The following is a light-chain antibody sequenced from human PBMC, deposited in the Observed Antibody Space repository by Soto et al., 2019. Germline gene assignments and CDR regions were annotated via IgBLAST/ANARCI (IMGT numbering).Light chain of an antibody. CDR3: QQYDSSPWT. CDR1: QSVTSSF. J-gene: IGKJ1*01. Sequence: EIVLAQYPGTLSLSLGERATLSCRASQSVTSSFLAWYQQKPGQAPRLLIYGASSRATGIPDRFSGSGSGTDFTLTISRLEPEDFAVYYCQQYDSSPWTFGQGTKVEIK. V-gene: IGKV3-20*01. CDR2: GAS.